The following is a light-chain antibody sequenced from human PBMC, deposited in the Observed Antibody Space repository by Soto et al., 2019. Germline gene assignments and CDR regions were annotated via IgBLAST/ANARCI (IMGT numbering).Light chain of an antibody. Sequence: EFVLTQSPGTLSLSPGERATLSCRASQTVRNNYLAWYQQKTGQAPRLLIYDESSRATGIPDRFSGGGSGTDLNLTISRLEPEDFAVYYCQQFSSYPLTCGGGTKVDI. V-gene: IGKV3-20*01. CDR2: DES. CDR1: QTVRNNY. J-gene: IGKJ4*01. CDR3: QQFSSYPLT.